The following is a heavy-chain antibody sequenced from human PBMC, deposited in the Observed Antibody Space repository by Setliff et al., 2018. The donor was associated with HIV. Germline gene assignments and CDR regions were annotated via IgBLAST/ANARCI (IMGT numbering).Heavy chain of an antibody. J-gene: IGHJ2*01. CDR1: GGSVSTAGHY. CDR3: ARDQGHHFDSRGQVDFDL. V-gene: IGHV4-61*08. D-gene: IGHD3-22*01. CDR2: ISYSGST. Sequence: SETLSLTCTVSGGSVSTAGHYWGWIRQAPGKGLEWIGYISYSGSTNYNPSLESRVTISVDTSKNQFSLKLNSVTAADTAVYYCARDQGHHFDSRGQVDFDLWGRGTLVTVSS.